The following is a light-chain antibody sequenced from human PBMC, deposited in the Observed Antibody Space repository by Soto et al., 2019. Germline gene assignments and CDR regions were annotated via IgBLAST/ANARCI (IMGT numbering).Light chain of an antibody. CDR1: QSVSSSY. CDR2: GAS. J-gene: IGKJ2*01. V-gene: IGKV3-20*01. Sequence: EIVLTQSPGTLSLSPGERVTLSCRASQSVSSSYLAWYQQKPGQAPRLLIYGASDRATGIPDRFSGSGSGTAFTLTISRLEPEDSAVYYCQQYGSAALYTFGQGNKLEIK. CDR3: QQYGSAALYT.